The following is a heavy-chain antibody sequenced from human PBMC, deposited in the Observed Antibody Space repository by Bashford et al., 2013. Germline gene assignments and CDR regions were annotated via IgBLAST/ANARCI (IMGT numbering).Heavy chain of an antibody. CDR2: STLRMVP. J-gene: IGHJ4*02. D-gene: IGHD2-8*01. CDR3: ARDSCPNGYFVPPYFDH. V-gene: IGHV1-2*02. Sequence: ASVKVSCETSGNIFTAHSVNVGATRPLDKGLSGWVGSTLRMVPHTLHRTFRGRVTMTRDTSISTAYMELSRLTSDDSAVYYCARDSCPNGYFVPPYFDHWGQGTLVTVSS. CDR1: GNIFTAHS.